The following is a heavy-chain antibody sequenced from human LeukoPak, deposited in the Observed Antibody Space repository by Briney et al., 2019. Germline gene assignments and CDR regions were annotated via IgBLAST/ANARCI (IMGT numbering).Heavy chain of an antibody. J-gene: IGHJ4*02. V-gene: IGHV4-61*02. CDR2: IYTSGST. CDR1: GGSISSGSYF. Sequence: SETLSLTCTVSGGSISSGSYFWSWIRQPAGKGLEWIGRIYTSGSTNYNPSLKSRVTISVDTSKNQFSLKLSSVTAADTAVYYCARDLVVRGVTHFDYWGQGTLVTVSS. CDR3: ARDLVVRGVTHFDY. D-gene: IGHD3-10*01.